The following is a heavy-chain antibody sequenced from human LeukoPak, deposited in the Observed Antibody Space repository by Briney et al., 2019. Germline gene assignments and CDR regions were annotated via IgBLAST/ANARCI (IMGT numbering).Heavy chain of an antibody. CDR2: MNPNSGNT. V-gene: IGHV1-8*03. Sequence: GASVKVSCKASGYTFTSYDINWVRQATGQGLEWMGSMNPNSGNTAYVQKLQGRVTITRNTSISTAYMELSSLRSEDTAVYYCARGRLGANLGNPKNDYWGQGTLVTVSS. CDR1: GYTFTSYD. D-gene: IGHD7-27*01. CDR3: ARGRLGANLGNPKNDY. J-gene: IGHJ4*02.